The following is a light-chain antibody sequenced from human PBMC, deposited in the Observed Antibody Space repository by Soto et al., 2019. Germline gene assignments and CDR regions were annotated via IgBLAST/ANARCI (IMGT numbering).Light chain of an antibody. V-gene: IGLV1-44*01. CDR3: AAWYDSLNNYV. CDR2: NDY. CDR1: SSNIGSNT. Sequence: QSVLTQPPSASGTPGQRVTISCSGSSSNIGSNTVNWYQQFPGTAPKLLIYNDYQRPSGVPDRFSGSKSGTSASLAISGLQSEDEADYYCAAWYDSLNNYVFGTGTKVTVL. J-gene: IGLJ1*01.